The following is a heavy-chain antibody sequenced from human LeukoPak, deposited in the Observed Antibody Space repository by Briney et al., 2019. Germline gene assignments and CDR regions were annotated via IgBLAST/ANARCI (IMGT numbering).Heavy chain of an antibody. CDR1: GGTFSSYA. Sequence: SVKVSCKASGGTFSSYAISWVRQAPGQGLEWMGGIVPIFGTANYAQKFQGRVTITADESTSTAYMELSSLRSEDTAVYYCARGHIDRRWFDPWGQGTLVTVSS. CDR3: ARGHIDRRWFDP. V-gene: IGHV1-69*13. J-gene: IGHJ5*02. D-gene: IGHD2-21*01. CDR2: IVPIFGTA.